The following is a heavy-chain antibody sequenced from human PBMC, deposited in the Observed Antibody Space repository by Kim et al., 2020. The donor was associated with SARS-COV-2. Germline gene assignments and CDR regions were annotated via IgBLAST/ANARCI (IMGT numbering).Heavy chain of an antibody. J-gene: IGHJ4*02. CDR1: GYTFTMNA. V-gene: IGHV7-4-1*02. D-gene: IGHD3-16*02. CDR3: TRVIWGTYRYTDY. CDR2: INTDTGNP. Sequence: ASVKVSCKASGYTFTMNAISWVRQAPEQGLEWMGWINTDTGNPTYAQAFTRRFVFSVDTSVTTAYLQISSLEPEDTALYYCTRVIWGTYRYTDYWGQGTL.